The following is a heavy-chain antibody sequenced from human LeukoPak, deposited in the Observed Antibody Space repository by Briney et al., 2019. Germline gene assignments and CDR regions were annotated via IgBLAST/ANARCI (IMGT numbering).Heavy chain of an antibody. CDR1: GLTVTSNY. Sequence: GGSLRLSCAASGLTVTSNYMSWARQARGKGLECVSVIYSGGSTYYAVSVMVRFTISRDNSKNTLYLQMNSLRAEVTSVYYSARDQFFGVVIKNDYWGQGSLVTVYS. V-gene: IGHV3-66*02. J-gene: IGHJ4*01. CDR2: IYSGGST. CDR3: ARDQFFGVVIKNDY. D-gene: IGHD3-3*01.